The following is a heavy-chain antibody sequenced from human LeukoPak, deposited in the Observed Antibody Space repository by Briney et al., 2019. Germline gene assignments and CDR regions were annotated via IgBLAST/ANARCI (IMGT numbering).Heavy chain of an antibody. CDR3: ARAADSGFDY. Sequence: GGSLRLSCAVSGFTFSGSWMSWSRQAPGKGLEWVASINSDGSEGYYADVVKGRFTISRDNAKNSLYLQINSLRAEDTAVYYCARAADSGFDYWGQGTLVTVSS. CDR2: INSDGSEG. V-gene: IGHV3-7*03. J-gene: IGHJ4*02. CDR1: GFTFSGSW. D-gene: IGHD6-25*01.